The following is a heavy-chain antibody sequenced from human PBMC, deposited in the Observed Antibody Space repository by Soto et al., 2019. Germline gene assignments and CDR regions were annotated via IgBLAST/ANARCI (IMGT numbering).Heavy chain of an antibody. D-gene: IGHD2-2*01. CDR3: ASRYCSSPSCCSDP. J-gene: IGHJ5*02. V-gene: IGHV1-18*01. Sequence: GASVKVSCKASGYTFTSYGISWVRQAPGQGLEWMGWISAYNGNTNYAQKLQGRVTMTTDTSTSTAYMELRSLRSDDTAVYYCASRYCSSPSCCSDPWGQGTLVPVSS. CDR1: GYTFTSYG. CDR2: ISAYNGNT.